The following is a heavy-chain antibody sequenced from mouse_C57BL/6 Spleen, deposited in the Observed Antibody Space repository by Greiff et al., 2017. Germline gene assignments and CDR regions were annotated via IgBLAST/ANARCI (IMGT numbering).Heavy chain of an antibody. CDR1: GYTFTEYT. J-gene: IGHJ4*01. Sequence: VQLQQSGAELVKPGASVKLSCKASGYTFTEYTIHWVKQRPGQGLEWIGMIHPNSGSTNYDEKFKSKATLTVAKSSSTAYMQLSSLTSEDAAVYYCARFGYYGGMDYWGQGTSVTVSS. V-gene: IGHV1-64*01. CDR3: ARFGYYGGMDY. D-gene: IGHD1-1*01. CDR2: IHPNSGST.